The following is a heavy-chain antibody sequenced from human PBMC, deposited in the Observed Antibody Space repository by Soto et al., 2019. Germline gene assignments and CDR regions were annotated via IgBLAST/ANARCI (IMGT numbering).Heavy chain of an antibody. CDR3: ATISNYYDSSGYSYFDY. CDR1: GYTLTELS. CDR2: FDPEDGET. D-gene: IGHD3-22*01. V-gene: IGHV1-24*01. Sequence: VKVSCKVSGYTLTELSMHWVRQAPGKGLEWMGGFDPEDGETIYAQKFQGRVTMTEDTSTDTAYMELSSLRSEDAAVYYCATISNYYDSSGYSYFDYWGQGTLVTVS. J-gene: IGHJ4*02.